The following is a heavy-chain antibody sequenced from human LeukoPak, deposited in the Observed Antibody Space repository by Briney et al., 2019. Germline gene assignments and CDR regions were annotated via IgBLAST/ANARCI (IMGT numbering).Heavy chain of an antibody. D-gene: IGHD6-19*01. Sequence: SETLSLTCAVYGGSFSGYYWSWIRQPPGKGLEWIGEISHSGSTNYNPSLKSRATISVDTSKNQFSLKLSSVTAADTAVYYCASGQWLVLSWGQGTLVTVSS. CDR3: ASGQWLVLS. CDR2: ISHSGST. CDR1: GGSFSGYY. J-gene: IGHJ5*02. V-gene: IGHV4-34*01.